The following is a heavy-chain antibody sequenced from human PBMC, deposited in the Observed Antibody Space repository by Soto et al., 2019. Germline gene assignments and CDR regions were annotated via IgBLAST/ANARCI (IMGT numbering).Heavy chain of an antibody. CDR3: AKDYIAAAAGGCVDY. CDR1: GFTFDDYA. J-gene: IGHJ4*02. D-gene: IGHD6-13*01. V-gene: IGHV3-9*01. Sequence: EVQLVESGGGLVQPGRSLRLSCAASGFTFDDYAMHWVRQAPGKGLEWVSGISWNSGSIGYVDSVKGRFTISRDNAKNSLYLQINSLRAEDTALYYCAKDYIAAAAGGCVDYWGQGTLVTVSS. CDR2: ISWNSGSI.